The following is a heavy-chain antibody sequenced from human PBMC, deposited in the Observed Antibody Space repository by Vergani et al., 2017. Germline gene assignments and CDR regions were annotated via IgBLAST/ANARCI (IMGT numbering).Heavy chain of an antibody. CDR2: ISAYNGNT. CDR1: GYTFTSYG. J-gene: IGHJ4*02. D-gene: IGHD5-24*01. V-gene: IGHV1-18*01. Sequence: QVPLVPSGAEVKTPGASVKVSCKASGYTFTSYGISWVRQAPGQGLEWTGWISAYNGNTNYAQKLQGRVTMTTDTSTSTAYMELRSRRSDDTAVYYCAREKRRDGYNTPKCDYWGQGTLFTVSS. CDR3: AREKRRDGYNTPKCDY.